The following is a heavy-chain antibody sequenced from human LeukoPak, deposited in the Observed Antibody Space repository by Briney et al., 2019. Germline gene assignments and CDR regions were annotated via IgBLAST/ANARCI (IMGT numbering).Heavy chain of an antibody. D-gene: IGHD3-22*01. Sequence: PSETLSLTCTVSGGSISSSSYYWGWIRQPPGKGLEWIGSIYYSGSTYYNPSLKSRVTISVDTSKNQFSLKLSSVTAADTAVYYCAVAGVRYYDSSGLHAFDFWGRGTMVTVSS. CDR1: GGSISSSSYY. CDR2: IYYSGST. V-gene: IGHV4-39*01. J-gene: IGHJ3*01. CDR3: AVAGVRYYDSSGLHAFDF.